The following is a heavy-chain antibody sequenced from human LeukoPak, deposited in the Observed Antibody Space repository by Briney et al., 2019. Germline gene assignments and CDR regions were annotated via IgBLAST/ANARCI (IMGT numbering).Heavy chain of an antibody. CDR2: IYYSGST. Sequence: SETLSLTCTVSGGSINSSSYYWGWIRQPPGKGLEWIGSIYYSGSTYYNPSLKSRVTISVDTSKNQFSLKLSSVTAADTAVYYCARGSSGSYWSISYYFDYWGQGTLVTVSS. CDR1: GGSINSSSYY. CDR3: ARGSSGSYWSISYYFDY. D-gene: IGHD3-10*01. V-gene: IGHV4-39*01. J-gene: IGHJ4*02.